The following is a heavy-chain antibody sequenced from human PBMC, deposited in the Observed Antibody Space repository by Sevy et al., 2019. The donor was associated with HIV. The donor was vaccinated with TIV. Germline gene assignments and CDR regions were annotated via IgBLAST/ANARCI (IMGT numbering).Heavy chain of an antibody. CDR1: GFTFTEFV. D-gene: IGHD3-22*01. V-gene: IGHV3-23*01. Sequence: GGSLRLSCAASGFTFTEFVMSWVRQSPGKGLEWVSTINSGGGSTYYPDSVKGRFTISRDNSQNTLDLQMNSLRAEDTAVYYCAKDVVGGYYDSSGYSDHWGQGTLVTVSS. CDR3: AKDVVGGYYDSSGYSDH. CDR2: INSGGGST. J-gene: IGHJ4*02.